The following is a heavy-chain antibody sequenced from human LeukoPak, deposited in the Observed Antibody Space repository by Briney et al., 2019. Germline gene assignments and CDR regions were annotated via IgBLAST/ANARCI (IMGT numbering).Heavy chain of an antibody. D-gene: IGHD3-9*01. Sequence: SETLSLTCTVSGGSISNYYWSWIRQPPGKGLEWIGYIYYSGRTNYNPSLKSRVTISVDKSKNQFSLKLSSVTAADTAVYYCARVPYDILTGYPFDYWGQGTLVTVSS. J-gene: IGHJ4*02. CDR1: GGSISNYY. CDR2: IYYSGRT. V-gene: IGHV4-59*12. CDR3: ARVPYDILTGYPFDY.